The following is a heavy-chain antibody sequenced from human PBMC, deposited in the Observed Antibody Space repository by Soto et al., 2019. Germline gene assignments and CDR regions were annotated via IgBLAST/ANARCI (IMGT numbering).Heavy chain of an antibody. D-gene: IGHD6-13*01. J-gene: IGHJ4*02. V-gene: IGHV3-23*01. CDR2: ISGSGGST. Sequence: LRLSCAASGFTFSSYAMSWVRQAPGKGLEWVSAISGSGGSTYYADSVKGRFTISRDNSKNTLYLQMNSLRAEDTAVYYCAKTPGLRIAAAGTPYFDYWGQGTLVTVS. CDR3: AKTPGLRIAAAGTPYFDY. CDR1: GFTFSSYA.